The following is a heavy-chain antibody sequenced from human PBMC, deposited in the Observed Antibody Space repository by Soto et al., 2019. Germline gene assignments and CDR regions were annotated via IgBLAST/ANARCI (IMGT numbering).Heavy chain of an antibody. Sequence: SETLSLTYTVSGGSISSGGYYWSWIRQHPGTGLEWIGHISYSGSTYYNTSLKSRVTISVDTSRNQFSLIVNSVTAADTAVYYCARTRYCVGTSCYFDFWGQGTLVTVSS. V-gene: IGHV4-31*03. J-gene: IGHJ4*02. CDR1: GGSISSGGYY. D-gene: IGHD2-2*01. CDR3: ARTRYCVGTSCYFDF. CDR2: ISYSGST.